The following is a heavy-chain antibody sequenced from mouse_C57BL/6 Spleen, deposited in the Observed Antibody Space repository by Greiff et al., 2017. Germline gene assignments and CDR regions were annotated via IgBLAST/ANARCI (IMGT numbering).Heavy chain of an antibody. CDR2: IYPGDGDT. CDR1: GYAFSSSW. V-gene: IGHV1-82*01. Sequence: VQLQQSGPELVKPGASVKISCKASGYAFSSSWMNWVKQRPGKGLEWIGRIYPGDGDTNYNGKFKGKATLTADKSSSTAYMQLSSLTSEDSAVYFCVGYAMGYWGQGTSVTVSS. CDR3: VGYAMGY. J-gene: IGHJ4*01.